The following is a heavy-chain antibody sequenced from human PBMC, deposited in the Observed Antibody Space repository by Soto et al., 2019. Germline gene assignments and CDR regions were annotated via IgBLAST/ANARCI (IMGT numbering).Heavy chain of an antibody. Sequence: SETLSLTCTVSGGSISNNYWSWIRQPPGKGLEWIGYIYYSGSTNYNPSLKSRVTISVDTSKNQFSLKLSSVTAADTAVYYCARAWGLYFDYWGQGTLVTVSS. CDR2: IYYSGST. V-gene: IGHV4-59*01. D-gene: IGHD3-16*01. CDR1: GGSISNNY. CDR3: ARAWGLYFDY. J-gene: IGHJ4*02.